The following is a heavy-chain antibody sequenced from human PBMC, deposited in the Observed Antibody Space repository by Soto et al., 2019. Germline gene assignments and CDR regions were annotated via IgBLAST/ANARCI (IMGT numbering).Heavy chain of an antibody. V-gene: IGHV3-53*01. CDR1: GFTVSSNY. J-gene: IGHJ4*02. CDR3: ARGPRGSYYVLDS. CDR2: IYSGGST. D-gene: IGHD3-10*02. Sequence: PVGSLRLSCAASGFTVSSNYMSWVRQAPGKGLEWVSVIYSGGSTYYADSVKGRFTISRDNSKNTLFLQMNSLRAEDTAVYSCARGPRGSYYVLDSWGQGTLVTVSS.